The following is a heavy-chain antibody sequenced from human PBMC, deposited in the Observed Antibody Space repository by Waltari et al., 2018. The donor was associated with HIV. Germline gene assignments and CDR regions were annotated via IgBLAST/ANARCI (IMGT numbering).Heavy chain of an antibody. V-gene: IGHV1-8*01. D-gene: IGHD2-21*01. CDR1: RYTFTSHD. Sequence: QEQLVQSGAEMKKPGASVTVSCKASRYTFTSHDIHWVRPAHGQGLEWLGWMNPDSGNTGYAQNFQVRVNMTRTTSINTAYLELFSLTSDDTAVYYCARTPYCVGGDCYARGIYFEFWGQGTLVTVSS. CDR2: MNPDSGNT. CDR3: ARTPYCVGGDCYARGIYFEF. J-gene: IGHJ4*02.